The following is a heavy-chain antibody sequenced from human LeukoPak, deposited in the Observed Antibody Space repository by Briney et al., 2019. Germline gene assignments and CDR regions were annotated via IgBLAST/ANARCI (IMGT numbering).Heavy chain of an antibody. D-gene: IGHD3-22*01. CDR1: GGSFSGYY. V-gene: IGHV4-34*01. Sequence: PSETLSLTCAVYGGSFSGYYWSWIRQPPGKGLEWIGEINHSGSTNYNPSLKSRVTISVDTSKNQFSLRLSSVTAADTAVYYCARESSYYYDSSGPEYWGQGTLVTVSS. J-gene: IGHJ4*02. CDR3: ARESSYYYDSSGPEY. CDR2: INHSGST.